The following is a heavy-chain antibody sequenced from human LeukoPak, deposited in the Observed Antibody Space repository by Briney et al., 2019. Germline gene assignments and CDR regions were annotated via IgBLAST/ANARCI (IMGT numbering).Heavy chain of an antibody. J-gene: IGHJ5*02. CDR3: ARRGIVVVTATAGWFDP. V-gene: IGHV4-34*01. CDR1: GGSFSGYY. Sequence: PSETLSLTCAVYGGSFSGYYWSWIRQPPGKGLEWIGEINHSGSTNYNPSLKSRVTISVDTSKNQFSLKLSSVTAADTAVYYCARRGIVVVTATAGWFDPWGQGTLVTVSS. D-gene: IGHD2-21*02. CDR2: INHSGST.